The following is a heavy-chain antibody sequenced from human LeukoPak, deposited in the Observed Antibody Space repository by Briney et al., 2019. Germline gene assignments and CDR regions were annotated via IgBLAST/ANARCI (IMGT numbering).Heavy chain of an antibody. J-gene: IGHJ3*02. CDR1: GFTFSTYE. CDR2: ISSSGNGDTI. Sequence: GGSLRLSCAASGFTFSTYEMNWVRQAPGKGLEWVSYISSSGNGDTIYQPDSVKGRFTISRDNAENSLYLQMNSQRAEDTAVYFCARARGDWDAFDIWGRGTMVTVSS. V-gene: IGHV3-48*03. CDR3: ARARGDWDAFDI. D-gene: IGHD2-21*02.